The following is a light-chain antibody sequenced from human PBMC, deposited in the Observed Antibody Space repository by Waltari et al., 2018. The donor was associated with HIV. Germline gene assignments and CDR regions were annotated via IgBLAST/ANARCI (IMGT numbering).Light chain of an antibody. CDR1: ERISTY. CDR3: QQRTNWWT. J-gene: IGKJ1*01. Sequence: EIVLTRSPATLSLSPGERASLSCRASERISTYLAWYQQRPGQAPRLLIYDASHRATGVPARFSGSGSGTDFTLTISSLEPDDFAIYYCQQRTNWWTFGQGTRVETK. V-gene: IGKV3-11*01. CDR2: DAS.